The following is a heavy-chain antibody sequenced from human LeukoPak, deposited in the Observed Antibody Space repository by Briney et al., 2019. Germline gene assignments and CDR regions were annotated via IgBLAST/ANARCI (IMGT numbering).Heavy chain of an antibody. CDR2: LYVNDNR. Sequence: GGSLRLSCVVSGPIVSTNYMSWVRQAPGKGLEWISILYVNDNRYYADSVKGRFIISRDTSKNTLYLQMNSLRAEDTAVYYCARETHVEWQLVPGYWGQGTLVTVSS. V-gene: IGHV3-53*01. CDR3: ARETHVEWQLVPGY. D-gene: IGHD6-6*01. CDR1: GPIVSTNY. J-gene: IGHJ4*02.